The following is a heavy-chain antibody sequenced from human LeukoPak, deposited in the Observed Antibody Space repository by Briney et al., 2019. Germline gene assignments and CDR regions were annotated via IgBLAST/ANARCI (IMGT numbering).Heavy chain of an antibody. V-gene: IGHV4-4*07. CDR1: GGPISSYY. J-gene: IGHJ4*02. CDR2: IYTSGST. Sequence: SETLSLTCTVSGGPISSYYWSWIRQPAGKGLEWIGRIYTSGSTNYNPSLKSRVTMSVDTSKNQFSLKLSSVTAADTAVYYCARDPAGSGSVRDYYFDYWGQGTLVTVSS. CDR3: ARDPAGSGSVRDYYFDY. D-gene: IGHD3-22*01.